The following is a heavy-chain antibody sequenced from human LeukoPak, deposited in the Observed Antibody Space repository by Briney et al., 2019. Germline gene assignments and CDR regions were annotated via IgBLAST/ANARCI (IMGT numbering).Heavy chain of an antibody. J-gene: IGHJ4*02. CDR1: GFTFSSYA. CDR2: SGSGGST. Sequence: GGSLRLSCAASGFTFSSYAMSWVRQAPGKGLEWVSASGSGGSTYYADSVKGRFTISRDNAKNSVYLKMNNLRAEDTAVYYCATIGMTVDYWGQGTLVTVSS. D-gene: IGHD2-21*02. CDR3: ATIGMTVDY. V-gene: IGHV3-23*01.